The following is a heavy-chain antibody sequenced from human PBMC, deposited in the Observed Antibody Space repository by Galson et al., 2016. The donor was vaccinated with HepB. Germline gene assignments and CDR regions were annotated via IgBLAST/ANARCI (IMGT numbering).Heavy chain of an antibody. V-gene: IGHV3-30-3*01. J-gene: IGHJ4*02. Sequence: SLRLSCAASGFTFSSYAMHWVRQALGKGLEWVAVISYDGSNKYYADSVKGRFTISRDNSKNTLYLQMNSLRAEDTAVYYCARGRAARSPFDYWGQGTLVTVSS. D-gene: IGHD6-6*01. CDR2: ISYDGSNK. CDR1: GFTFSSYA. CDR3: ARGRAARSPFDY.